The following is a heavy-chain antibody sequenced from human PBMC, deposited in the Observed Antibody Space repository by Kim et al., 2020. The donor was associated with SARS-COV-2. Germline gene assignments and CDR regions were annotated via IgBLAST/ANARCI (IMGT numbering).Heavy chain of an antibody. V-gene: IGHV4-34*01. CDR1: GVSFSGDY. D-gene: IGHD3-10*01. CDR2: INHSGST. J-gene: IGHJ5*02. Sequence: SETLSLTCAVYGVSFSGDYWSWIRQPPGKGLEWIGEINHSGSTNYNPSLKRRFTISVDKSKNQFSLKLSSVTAADTAVYYFARGPKLVCFGTYRNWIDP. CDR3: ARGPKLVCFGTYRNWIDP.